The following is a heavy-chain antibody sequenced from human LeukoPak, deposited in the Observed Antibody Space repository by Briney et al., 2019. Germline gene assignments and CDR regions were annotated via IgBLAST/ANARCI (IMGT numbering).Heavy chain of an antibody. Sequence: SETLSLTCTVSGGSISSGSYYGSWIRQPAGKGLEWIGRIYTSGSTNYNPSLKSRVTISVDTSKNQFSLKLSSVTAADTAVYYCARDRVAAAGIDYWGQGTLVTVSS. CDR3: ARDRVAAAGIDY. D-gene: IGHD6-13*01. CDR1: GGSISSGSYY. CDR2: IYTSGST. J-gene: IGHJ4*02. V-gene: IGHV4-61*02.